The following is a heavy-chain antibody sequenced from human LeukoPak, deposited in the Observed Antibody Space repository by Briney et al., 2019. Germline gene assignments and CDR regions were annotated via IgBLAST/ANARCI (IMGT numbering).Heavy chain of an antibody. J-gene: IGHJ4*02. CDR3: AKWSGDYPSYYLDY. CDR1: GFTFRSYG. Sequence: GASLRLSCAASGFTFRSYGLHWVRQAPGKGLEWVALIRSNGSSKNYADSVKGRFTISRDASKNTVYLQMNSLRAEDTAVYSCAKWSGDYPSYYLDYWGQGTLVTVSS. D-gene: IGHD4-17*01. CDR2: IRSNGSSK. V-gene: IGHV3-30*02.